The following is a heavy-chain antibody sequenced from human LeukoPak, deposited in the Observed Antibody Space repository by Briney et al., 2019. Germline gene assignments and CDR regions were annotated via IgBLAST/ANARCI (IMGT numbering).Heavy chain of an antibody. J-gene: IGHJ4*02. Sequence: GGSLRLSCAASGFTFIDHGMSWVRQVPGKGLKWVSAIGASGVNTYYADSVKGRFTISRDNSNNMLYLQMSSLRAEDTAVYYCAKDRIKGGYNGNWGQGTLVTVSS. CDR1: GFTFIDHG. D-gene: IGHD5-24*01. CDR2: IGASGVNT. CDR3: AKDRIKGGYNGN. V-gene: IGHV3-23*01.